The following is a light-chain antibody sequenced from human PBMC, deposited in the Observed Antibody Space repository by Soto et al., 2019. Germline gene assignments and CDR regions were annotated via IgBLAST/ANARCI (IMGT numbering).Light chain of an antibody. J-gene: IGKJ1*01. CDR2: RVS. V-gene: IGKV2-30*01. CDR1: QILVYSDGNTY. Sequence: DVVMTQSPLSLPVTLGQPASISCRSSQILVYSDGNTYLNWFHQRPGQSPRRLLYRVSNRDSGVPDRISGSGSGTYFTLYISRVAAEDVGVYYCMQGTHWPRTFGQGTKVDIK. CDR3: MQGTHWPRT.